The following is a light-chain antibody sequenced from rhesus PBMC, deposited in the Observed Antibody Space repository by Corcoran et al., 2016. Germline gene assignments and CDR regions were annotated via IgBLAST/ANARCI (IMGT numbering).Light chain of an antibody. Sequence: QAAPTQSPSVSGSPGQSVTISCTGPSSDIGGYNRLSWYQQHPGKAPKLIIFEVSRRPSGVSDRFSDFKSANTASLTISGIQAEDEAAYYCSSYASNGNYIFGTGTRLSVL. CDR2: EVS. CDR3: SSYASNGNYI. CDR1: SSDIGGYNR. V-gene: IGLV2-13*03. J-gene: IGLJ1*01.